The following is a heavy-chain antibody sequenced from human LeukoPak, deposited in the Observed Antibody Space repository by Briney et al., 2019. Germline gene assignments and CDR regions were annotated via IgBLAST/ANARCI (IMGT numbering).Heavy chain of an antibody. CDR1: GDSFSDYY. CDR2: INLNTGGT. CDR3: GSVRGILSYFDL. Sequence: ASVKVSCKASGDSFSDYYIHWVRQAPGQGPKWMGWINLNTGGTNYAQKFDGRFSMTRGTSINTAFMELSGLRFDDTAVYYCGSVRGILSYFDLWGRGTLVTVSS. J-gene: IGHJ2*01. D-gene: IGHD3-16*01. V-gene: IGHV1-2*02.